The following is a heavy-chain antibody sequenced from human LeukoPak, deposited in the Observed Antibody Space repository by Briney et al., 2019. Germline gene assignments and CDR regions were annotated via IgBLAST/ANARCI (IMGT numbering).Heavy chain of an antibody. J-gene: IGHJ4*02. V-gene: IGHV3-7*03. CDR3: ARDGDILTGHFNY. D-gene: IGHD3-9*01. CDR1: GFALSSHW. Sequence: GGSLRLSCAASGFALSSHWMTWVRQVPGRGPEWVANVNRDGSETYYLDSVKGRFTISKDNAKNSLYLQMNSLRAEDTALYHCARDGDILTGHFNYWGQGTLVTVSS. CDR2: VNRDGSET.